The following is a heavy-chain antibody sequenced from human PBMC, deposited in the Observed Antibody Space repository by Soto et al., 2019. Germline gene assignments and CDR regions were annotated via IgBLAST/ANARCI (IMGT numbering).Heavy chain of an antibody. CDR2: VYDTDGI. V-gene: IGHV3-53*01. D-gene: IGHD4-17*01. CDR1: GLTVTGKKY. Sequence: DVQLVESGGGLIQPGGSLRLSCEASGLTVTGKKYVAWVRQPPGKGLECVSGVYDTDGIYYAYSVKGRFTSSIANSKTIVYLEMNSLTPDDTAVYYCATGRLREHAYDIWGLGTTVTVSS. J-gene: IGHJ3*02. CDR3: ATGRLREHAYDI.